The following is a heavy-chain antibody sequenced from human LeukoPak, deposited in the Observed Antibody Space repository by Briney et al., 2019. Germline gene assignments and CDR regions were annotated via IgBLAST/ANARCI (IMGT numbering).Heavy chain of an antibody. CDR3: AGYDYGSGGNWFDP. CDR1: GGSFSGYY. V-gene: IGHV4-34*01. Sequence: SETLSLTCAVYGGSFSGYYWSWIRQPPGKGLEWIGEINHSGSTNYNPSLKSRVTISVDTSKNQFSLKLSSVTAADTAVYYCAGYDYGSGGNWFDPWGQGTLVTVSS. D-gene: IGHD3-10*01. J-gene: IGHJ5*02. CDR2: INHSGST.